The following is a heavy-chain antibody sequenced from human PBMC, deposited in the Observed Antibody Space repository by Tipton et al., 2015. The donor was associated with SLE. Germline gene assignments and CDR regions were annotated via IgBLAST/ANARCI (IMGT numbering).Heavy chain of an antibody. D-gene: IGHD2-15*01. CDR1: GDSISSGDNY. J-gene: IGHJ5*02. V-gene: IGHV4-61*02. CDR3: ARGGLVIAHFDP. CDR2: IYTSGST. Sequence: TLSLTCTVSGDSISSGDNYWTWIRQSAGKGLEWIGRIYTSGSTNYNPSLKSRVTISVDTSKNQFSLKLTSVTAADTAVYYCARGGLVIAHFDPWGQGTLVTVSS.